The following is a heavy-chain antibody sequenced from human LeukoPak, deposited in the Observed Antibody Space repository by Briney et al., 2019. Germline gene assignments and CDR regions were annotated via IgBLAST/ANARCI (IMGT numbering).Heavy chain of an antibody. J-gene: IGHJ5*02. CDR3: ARARMPYYYGSGNNWFDP. D-gene: IGHD3-10*01. Sequence: PGGSLRLSCAASGFTFSSYSMNWVRQAPGKGLEWVSYISSSSSTIYYADSVKGRFTISRDNAKNSLYLQMNSLRAEDTAVYYCARARMPYYYGSGNNWFDPWGQGTLVTVSS. CDR2: ISSSSSTI. CDR1: GFTFSSYS. V-gene: IGHV3-48*01.